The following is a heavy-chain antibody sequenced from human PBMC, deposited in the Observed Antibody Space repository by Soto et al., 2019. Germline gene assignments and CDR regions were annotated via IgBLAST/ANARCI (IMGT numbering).Heavy chain of an antibody. CDR2: MNPNSGNT. CDR1: GYTFTSYD. J-gene: IGHJ3*02. V-gene: IGHV1-8*01. D-gene: IGHD3-10*01. CDR3: ARGINYYDSGDDAFDI. Sequence: QVQLVQNGAEVKKPGASVKVSCKASGYTFTSYDINWVRQATGQGLEWMGWMNPNSGNTGYAQKFQGRVTMTRNTSISTAYMELSSLRSEDTAVYYCARGINYYDSGDDAFDIWGQGTMVTVSS.